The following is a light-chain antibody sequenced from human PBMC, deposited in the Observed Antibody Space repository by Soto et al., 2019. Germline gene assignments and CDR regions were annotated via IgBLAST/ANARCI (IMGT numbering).Light chain of an antibody. CDR1: SSNIGSNT. CDR3: SSYTTNKTLL. CDR2: SND. J-gene: IGLJ2*01. Sequence: QSVLTQPPSASATPGQRVTISCSGSSSNIGSNTVNWYQQLPGTAPKLLIYSNDQRPSGVPDRYSGSKSGTTASLTISGLQAEDEADYFCSSYTTNKTLLFGGGTKLTVL. V-gene: IGLV1-44*01.